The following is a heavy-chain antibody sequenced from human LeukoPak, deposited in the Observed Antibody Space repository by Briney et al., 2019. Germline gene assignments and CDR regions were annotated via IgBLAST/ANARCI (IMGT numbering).Heavy chain of an antibody. CDR1: GGSISSYY. CDR3: ARHSTYCSSTSCHKRNYYYYIDA. V-gene: IGHV4-59*08. Sequence: PSEALSLTCTVSGGSISSYYWSWIRQPPGKGLEWIGYIYYSGSTNYNPSLKSRVTISVDTSKNQFSLKLSSVTAADTAVYYCARHSTYCSSTSCHKRNYYYYIDAWGKGTTVTVSS. J-gene: IGHJ6*03. D-gene: IGHD2-2*02. CDR2: IYYSGST.